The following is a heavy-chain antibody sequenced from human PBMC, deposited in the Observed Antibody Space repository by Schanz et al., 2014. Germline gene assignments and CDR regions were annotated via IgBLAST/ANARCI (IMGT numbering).Heavy chain of an antibody. CDR3: AKQHGVIQQVSDY. Sequence: EGQLVESGGGLVQPGGSLRLSCVVSGFNFRNYWMSWVRQAPGKGLEWVANIKEDGSEKYYVDSVKGRFTISRDNAKNSLYLQMNSLRAEDTAVYYCAKQHGVIQQVSDYWGQGTLVTVSS. V-gene: IGHV3-7*03. J-gene: IGHJ4*02. CDR1: GFNFRNYW. CDR2: IKEDGSEK. D-gene: IGHD3-22*01.